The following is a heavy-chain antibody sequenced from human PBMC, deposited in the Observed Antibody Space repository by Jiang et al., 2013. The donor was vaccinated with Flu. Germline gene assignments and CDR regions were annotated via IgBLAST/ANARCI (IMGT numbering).Heavy chain of an antibody. J-gene: IGHJ4*02. CDR1: GFTFSGSA. D-gene: IGHD3-10*01. CDR2: IRSKANSYAT. CDR3: TRRGYGSGSYVIDY. V-gene: IGHV3-73*01. Sequence: VQLLESGGGLVQPGGSLKLSCAASGFTFSGSAMHWVRQASGKGLEWVGRIRSKANSYATAYAASVKGRFTISRDDSKNTAYLQMNSLKTEDTAVYYCTRRGYGSGSYVIDYWGQGTLVTVSS.